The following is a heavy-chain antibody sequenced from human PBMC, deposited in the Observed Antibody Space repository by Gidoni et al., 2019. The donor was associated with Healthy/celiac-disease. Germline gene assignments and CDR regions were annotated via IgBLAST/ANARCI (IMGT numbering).Heavy chain of an antibody. J-gene: IGHJ6*02. CDR2: MNPNRGNT. CDR3: ARVPSGSNTMPSYYSYGMDV. CDR1: GYTFTSYD. D-gene: IGHD3-10*01. Sequence: QVQLVQSGAEVKKPGASVKVYCKASGYTFTSYDINWVRQATGQGLEWMGWMNPNRGNTGYAQKFQGRITMTRNTSISTAYMELSSLRSDDTAVYYCARVPSGSNTMPSYYSYGMDVWGQGTTVTVSS. V-gene: IGHV1-8*01.